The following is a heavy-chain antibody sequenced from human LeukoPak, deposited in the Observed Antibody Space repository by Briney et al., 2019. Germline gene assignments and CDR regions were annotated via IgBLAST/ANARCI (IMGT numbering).Heavy chain of an antibody. CDR2: ISAIDSTT. CDR1: GFTFSNYE. D-gene: IGHD6-13*01. Sequence: TGGSLRLSCAASGFTFSNYEMNWVRQAPGKGLEWVSYISAIDSTTYYADSVKGRFTISRDNAKNSPYLQMNSLRVEDTAVYHCARGLASSNWPHWFDPWGQGTLVSVSS. J-gene: IGHJ5*02. V-gene: IGHV3-48*03. CDR3: ARGLASSNWPHWFDP.